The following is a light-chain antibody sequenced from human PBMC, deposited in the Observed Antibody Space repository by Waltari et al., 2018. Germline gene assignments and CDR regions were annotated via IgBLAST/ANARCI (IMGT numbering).Light chain of an antibody. J-gene: IGKJ3*01. Sequence: DIQMTQSHSSLYASVGDTVTITCRASQGISSYLNWFQQKPGKAPKLLIYAASSLESGVPSRFSGSGSGTEFTLTISSLQPEDFAAYYCLQHNSYPFTFGPGTKLDIK. CDR3: LQHNSYPFT. CDR1: QGISSY. V-gene: IGKV1-17*01. CDR2: AAS.